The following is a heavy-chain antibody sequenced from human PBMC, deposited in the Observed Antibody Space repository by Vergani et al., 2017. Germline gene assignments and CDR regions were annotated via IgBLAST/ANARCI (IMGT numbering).Heavy chain of an antibody. Sequence: EVQLVQSGAEVKKPGESLKISCQISGYRFTNYWIGWVRQMPGKGLEWMGIIHPADSDTRYSPSFQGQVTISVDKSISTAYLQRSSLRASDSAMYYCARHSAYSDTRGYQCIHHWGQGTLVIVSS. CDR3: ARHSAYSDTRGYQCIHH. V-gene: IGHV5-51*01. D-gene: IGHD3-22*01. J-gene: IGHJ1*01. CDR1: GYRFTNYW. CDR2: IHPADSDT.